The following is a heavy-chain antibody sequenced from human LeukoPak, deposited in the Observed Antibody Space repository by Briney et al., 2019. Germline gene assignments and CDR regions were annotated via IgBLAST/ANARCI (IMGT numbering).Heavy chain of an antibody. CDR3: ARDLELVYYDSSGYDY. Sequence: GGSVRLSCAPWGFIFSIYWMQGVRHVPGKGRVGVLRMNRGGRNTRYADSVKGRFTISRDNAKNTLYLQMNSLRAEDTAVYYCARDLELVYYDSSGYDYWGQGSLVIVSS. D-gene: IGHD3-22*01. J-gene: IGHJ4*02. CDR1: GFIFSIYW. CDR2: MNRGGRNT. V-gene: IGHV3-74*01.